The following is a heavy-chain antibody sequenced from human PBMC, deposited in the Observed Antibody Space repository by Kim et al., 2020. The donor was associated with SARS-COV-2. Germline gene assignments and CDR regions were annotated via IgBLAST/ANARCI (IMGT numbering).Heavy chain of an antibody. V-gene: IGHV1-24*01. Sequence: ETTYAQKFQGRVTMTEDTSTDTAYMELSSLRSEDTAVYYCATDASGSYDYWGQGTLVTVSS. J-gene: IGHJ4*02. D-gene: IGHD1-26*01. CDR2: ET. CDR3: ATDASGSYDY.